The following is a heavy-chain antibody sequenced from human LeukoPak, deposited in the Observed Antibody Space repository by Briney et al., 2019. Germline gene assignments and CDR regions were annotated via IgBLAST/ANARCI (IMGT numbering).Heavy chain of an antibody. CDR3: ARDYDILTGYYGQAGMFDP. V-gene: IGHV4-4*07. D-gene: IGHD3-9*01. J-gene: IGHJ5*02. CDR1: GGSISSYY. Sequence: SETLSLTCTVSGGSISSYYWSWIRQPAGKGLEWIGRIYTSGSTNYNPSLKSRVTMSVDTSKNQFSLKLSSVTAADTAVYYCARDYDILTGYYGQAGMFDPWGQGTLVTVSS. CDR2: IYTSGST.